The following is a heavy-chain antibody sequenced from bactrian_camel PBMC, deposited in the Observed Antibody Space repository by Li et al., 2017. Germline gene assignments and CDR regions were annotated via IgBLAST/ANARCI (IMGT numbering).Heavy chain of an antibody. J-gene: IGHJ4*01. D-gene: IGHD3*01. CDR2: SSSGALSL. CDR1: EFTISDYY. Sequence: VQLVESGGGLVQPGGSLRLSCAASEFTISDYYMSWARQAPGKWLEWVSSSSSGALSLVYADSVKGRFTISRGNAKNTVYLLMNSLNPEDTAVYYCVKPNPDARGGYEHWGQGTQVTVS. V-gene: IGHV3S40*01. CDR3: VKPNPDARGGYEH.